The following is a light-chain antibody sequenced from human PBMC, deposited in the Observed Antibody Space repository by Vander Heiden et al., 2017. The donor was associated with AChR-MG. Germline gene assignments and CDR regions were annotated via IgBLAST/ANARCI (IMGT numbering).Light chain of an antibody. CDR1: QSVSSN. Sequence: EIVMTQSPATLSVSPGERATLSCRASQSVSSNLAWYQQKPGQTPRLLIYGASTRATGIPARFSGSGSWTEFTLTISSLQSEDFAVYYCQQYNNWAGWTFGQGTKVEIK. CDR3: QQYNNWAGWT. V-gene: IGKV3-15*01. CDR2: GAS. J-gene: IGKJ1*01.